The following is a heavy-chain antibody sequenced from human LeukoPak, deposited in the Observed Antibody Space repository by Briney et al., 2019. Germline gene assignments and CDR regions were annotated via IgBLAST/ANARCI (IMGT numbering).Heavy chain of an antibody. CDR3: ARDPSSVTLYFFDY. CDR1: GYTSRGNY. CDR2: IDANNGDT. Sequence: ASVKISCKASGYTSRGNYIHWLRQAPGQGLEWMGWIDANNGDTKSAQKFQGRVTLSRDTSISTAYMDLSSLSPDDAAVYYCARDPSSVTLYFFDYWGQGTLVTVSS. J-gene: IGHJ4*02. D-gene: IGHD4-11*01. V-gene: IGHV1-2*02.